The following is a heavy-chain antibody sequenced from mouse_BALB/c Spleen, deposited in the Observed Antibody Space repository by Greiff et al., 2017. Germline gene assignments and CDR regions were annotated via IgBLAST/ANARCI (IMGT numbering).Heavy chain of an antibody. CDR3: ARHDYDY. CDR1: GFTFTDYY. CDR2: IRNKANGYTT. Sequence: EVQLVESGGGLVQPGGSLRLSCATSGFTFTDYYMSWVRQPPGKALEWLGFIRNKANGYTTEYSASVKGRFTISRDNSQSILYLQMNTLRAEDSATYYCARHDYDYWGQGTTLTVSS. J-gene: IGHJ2*01. V-gene: IGHV7-3*02. D-gene: IGHD2-4*01.